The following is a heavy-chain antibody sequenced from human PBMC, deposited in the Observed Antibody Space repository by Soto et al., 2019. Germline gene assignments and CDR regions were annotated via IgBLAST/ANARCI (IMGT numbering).Heavy chain of an antibody. J-gene: IGHJ6*03. V-gene: IGHV3-48*01. Sequence: EVKLVESGGGLVQPGGSLRLSCAASGLSFSYYGMNWVRQAPGKGLEWVSYISTSSSNIYYEDSVKGRFTISRDNAKNSLSLQTNSLRAADTAVYYCARETSTGNYYMDVWVKGTTVTVSS. D-gene: IGHD2-2*01. CDR2: ISTSSSNI. CDR1: GLSFSYYG. CDR3: ARETSTGNYYMDV.